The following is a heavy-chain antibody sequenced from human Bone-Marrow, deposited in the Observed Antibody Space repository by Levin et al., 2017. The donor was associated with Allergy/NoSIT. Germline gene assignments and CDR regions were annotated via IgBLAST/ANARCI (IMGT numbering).Heavy chain of an antibody. V-gene: IGHV4-61*01. Sequence: SQTLSLTCTVSGGSVSSGSYYWSWIRQPPGKGLEWIGYIYYSGSTNYNPSLKSRVTISVDTSKNQFSLKLSSVTAADTAVHYCARDGDCSGGSCYPYYFDYWGQGTLVTVSS. CDR1: GGSVSSGSYY. CDR2: IYYSGST. D-gene: IGHD2-15*01. J-gene: IGHJ4*02. CDR3: ARDGDCSGGSCYPYYFDY.